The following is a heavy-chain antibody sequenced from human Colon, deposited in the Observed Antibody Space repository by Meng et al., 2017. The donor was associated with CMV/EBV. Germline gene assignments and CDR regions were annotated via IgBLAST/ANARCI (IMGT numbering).Heavy chain of an antibody. D-gene: IGHD6-19*01. CDR1: GFSPRTPAVG. CDR2: IYWDDDN. V-gene: IGHV2-5*02. J-gene: IGHJ4*02. Sequence: HITLEGSWPNMVKPAQALTLPFTFSGFSPRTPAVGVPWIRQPPGKALEWLALIYWDDDNQFRPSLKNRITITKDTSKNQVVLTMTNMDPVDTATYYCAHGRGWLTDYWGQGTLVTVSS. CDR3: AHGRGWLTDY.